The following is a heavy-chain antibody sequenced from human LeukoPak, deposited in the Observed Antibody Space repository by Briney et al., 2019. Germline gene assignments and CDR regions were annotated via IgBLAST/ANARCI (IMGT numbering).Heavy chain of an antibody. CDR1: GGSISTTTYS. CDR3: ARVGYCSGGSCFTGLLHY. V-gene: IGHV4-30-4*07. Sequence: PSETLSLTCTVSGGSISTTTYSWSWIRQPPEKGLEWIGYIYSSGSTYYNPSLKSRVTISVDTSKNQFSLRLNSVTAADTAVYYCARVGYCSGGSCFTGLLHYWGQGTLVTVSS. J-gene: IGHJ4*02. CDR2: IYSSGST. D-gene: IGHD2-15*01.